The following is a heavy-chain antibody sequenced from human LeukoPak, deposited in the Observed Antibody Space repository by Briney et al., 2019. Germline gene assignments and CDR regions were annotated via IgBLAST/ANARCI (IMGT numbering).Heavy chain of an antibody. D-gene: IGHD3-22*01. V-gene: IGHV3-33*01. J-gene: IGHJ4*02. Sequence: GGSLRHSCAASGFTFSTYRMHWLRQARGKGLAGVALICHDGSKKYYADSVKGRLTISIDNSKSKLHLQMKSLRAEDTAVYYCARDDSSGDYYDNFDYWGQGTLVTVSS. CDR2: ICHDGSKK. CDR1: GFTFSTYR. CDR3: ARDDSSGDYYDNFDY.